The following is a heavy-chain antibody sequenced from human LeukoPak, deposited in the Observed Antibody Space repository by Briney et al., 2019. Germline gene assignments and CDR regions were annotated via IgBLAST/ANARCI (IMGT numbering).Heavy chain of an antibody. V-gene: IGHV1-46*01. D-gene: IGHD3-22*01. Sequence: ASVKVSCKASGYTFTSYYMHWVRQAPGQGLEWMGIINPSGGSTSYAQKFQGRVTMTRDTSTSTVYMELSSLRSDDTAVYYCARVSYYDSSGTGLYYFDYWGQGTLVTVSS. J-gene: IGHJ4*02. CDR1: GYTFTSYY. CDR3: ARVSYYDSSGTGLYYFDY. CDR2: INPSGGST.